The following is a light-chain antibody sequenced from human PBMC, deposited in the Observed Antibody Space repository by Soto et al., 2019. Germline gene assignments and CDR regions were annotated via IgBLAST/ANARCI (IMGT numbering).Light chain of an antibody. CDR2: DTT. CDR3: LLSYNGPYV. J-gene: IGLJ1*01. CDR1: TGAVTNGHY. Sequence: QAVVTQEPSLTVSPGGTVTLTCGSSTGAVTNGHYPYWFQQKPGQAPRTLIYDTTNRHSWTPARFSGSLLGGKAALTLSGGQPEDEAVYYCLLSYNGPYVFGTGTKVTVL. V-gene: IGLV7-46*01.